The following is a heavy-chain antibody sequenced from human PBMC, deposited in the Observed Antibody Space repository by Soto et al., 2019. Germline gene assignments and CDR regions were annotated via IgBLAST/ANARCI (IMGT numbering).Heavy chain of an antibody. CDR2: IIPIFGTA. CDR1: GGTFSSYA. D-gene: IGHD4-17*01. J-gene: IGHJ6*02. V-gene: IGHV1-69*12. Sequence: QVQLVQSGAEVKKPGSSVKVSCKASGGTFSSYAISWVRQAPGQGLEWMGGIIPIFGTANYAQKFQGRVTITADESTSTASMELSSLRSEDTAVYYCARACNGDYVSCYYGMDVWGQGTTVTVSS. CDR3: ARACNGDYVSCYYGMDV.